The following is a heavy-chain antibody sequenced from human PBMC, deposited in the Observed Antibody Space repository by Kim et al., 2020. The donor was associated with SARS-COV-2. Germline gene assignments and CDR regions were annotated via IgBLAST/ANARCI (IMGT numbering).Heavy chain of an antibody. V-gene: IGHV3-48*02. CDR3: VTFRGYEYY. CDR1: GLDLSAYS. D-gene: IGHD5-12*01. Sequence: GGSLRLSCAASGLDLSAYSANWVRQVPGKGLEWVSFISATSTTIYYADSVRGRFTVSRDNAKHSVSLQMNRLRDDDTAVYYCVTFRGYEYYWGLGTLVTVSS. CDR2: ISATSTTI. J-gene: IGHJ4*02.